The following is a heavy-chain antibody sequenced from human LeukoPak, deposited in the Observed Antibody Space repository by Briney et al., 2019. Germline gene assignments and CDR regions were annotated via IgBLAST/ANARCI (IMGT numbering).Heavy chain of an antibody. D-gene: IGHD5-24*01. Sequence: SETLSLTCAVYGGSFSGYYWSWIRQPPGKGLEWIGEINHSGSTNYNPSLKSGVTISVATTKNQFSLKLSSVTAADPAVYYCASHVEMATINVGYFDYWGQGTLVTVSS. CDR1: GGSFSGYY. J-gene: IGHJ4*02. V-gene: IGHV4-34*01. CDR3: ASHVEMATINVGYFDY. CDR2: INHSGST.